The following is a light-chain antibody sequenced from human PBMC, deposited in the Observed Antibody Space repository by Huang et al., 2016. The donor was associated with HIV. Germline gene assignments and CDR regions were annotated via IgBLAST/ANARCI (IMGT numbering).Light chain of an antibody. V-gene: IGKV1-27*01. CDR1: QDIGNF. CDR2: GAS. Sequence: DIQMTQSPSSLSASPGVRVTLSCRAKQDIGNFLDWYQHKPGGVPRLLIYGASTLQSGVPSRFSVRGSGTDFTLTITSFQPDDVATYYCQRYDSAPRAFGQGTKVEI. J-gene: IGKJ1*01. CDR3: QRYDSAPRA.